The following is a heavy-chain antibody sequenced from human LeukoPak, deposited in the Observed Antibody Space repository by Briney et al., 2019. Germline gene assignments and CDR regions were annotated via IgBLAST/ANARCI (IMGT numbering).Heavy chain of an antibody. Sequence: PSETLSLTCTVSGGSISSYYWSWIRQPPGKGLEWIGYIYYSGSTNYSPSLKSRVTISVDTSKNQFSLKLSSVTAADTAVYYCARGGSGWSYYFDYWGQGTLVTVSS. V-gene: IGHV4-59*01. CDR3: ARGGSGWSYYFDY. CDR2: IYYSGST. D-gene: IGHD6-19*01. CDR1: GGSISSYY. J-gene: IGHJ4*02.